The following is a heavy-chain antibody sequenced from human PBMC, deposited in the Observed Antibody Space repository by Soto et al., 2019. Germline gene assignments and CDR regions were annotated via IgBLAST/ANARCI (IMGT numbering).Heavy chain of an antibody. CDR3: ARYFRGSGRYFFDY. CDR2: INQDGGGT. J-gene: IGHJ4*02. V-gene: IGHV3-7*03. D-gene: IGHD6-19*01. CDR1: GFTFSSSF. Sequence: GSLRLSCVASGFTFSSSFMGWVRQAPGKGLEWVANINQDGGGTYYVDSVEGRFTISRDNAKDSLYLQMNSLRGEDTAVYYCARYFRGSGRYFFDYWGQGTLVTAPQ.